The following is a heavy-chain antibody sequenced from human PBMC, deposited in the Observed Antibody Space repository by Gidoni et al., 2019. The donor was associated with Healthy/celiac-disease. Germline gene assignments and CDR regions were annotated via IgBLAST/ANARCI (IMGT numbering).Heavy chain of an antibody. CDR1: GGSVSSGSYY. J-gene: IGHJ4*02. CDR2: IYYSGST. D-gene: IGHD5-12*01. CDR3: ARGSGYEEFDY. Sequence: QVQLQESGPGLVKPSETLSLTCTVSGGSVSSGSYYWSWIRQPPGKGLEWIGYIYYSGSTNYNPSLKSRVTISVDTSKNQFSLKLSSVTAADTAVYYCARGSGYEEFDYWGQGTLVTVSS. V-gene: IGHV4-61*01.